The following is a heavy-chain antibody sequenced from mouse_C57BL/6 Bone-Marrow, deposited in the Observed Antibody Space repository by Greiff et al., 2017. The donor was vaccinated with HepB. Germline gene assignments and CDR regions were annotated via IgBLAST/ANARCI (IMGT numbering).Heavy chain of an antibody. Sequence: EVQRVESGGGLVKPGGSLKLSCAASGFTFSDYGMHWVRQAPEKGLEWVAYISSGSSTIYYADTVKGRFTISRDNAKNTLFLQMTSLRSEDTAMYYCARHRWLLQGNYAMDYWGQGTSVTVSS. CDR3: ARHRWLLQGNYAMDY. CDR2: ISSGSSTI. J-gene: IGHJ4*01. D-gene: IGHD2-3*01. CDR1: GFTFSDYG. V-gene: IGHV5-17*01.